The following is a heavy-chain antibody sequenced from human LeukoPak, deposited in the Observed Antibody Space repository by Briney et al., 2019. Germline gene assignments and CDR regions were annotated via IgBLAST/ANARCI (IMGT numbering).Heavy chain of an antibody. CDR2: ITSDGGST. J-gene: IGHJ4*02. Sequence: GGSLRLSCYASGFTFSRYAMHWVRQAPGKGLEYVSGITSDGGSTYYAESVKGRFSISRDNSKNTLYLQMSSLRTEDTAVYSCVKTYGYCSATGCYVFDYWGQGTLVTVSS. CDR3: VKTYGYCSATGCYVFDY. CDR1: GFTFSRYA. V-gene: IGHV3-64D*09. D-gene: IGHD2-2*01.